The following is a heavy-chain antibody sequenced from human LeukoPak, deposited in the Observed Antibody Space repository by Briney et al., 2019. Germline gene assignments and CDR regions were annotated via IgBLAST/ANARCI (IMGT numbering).Heavy chain of an antibody. Sequence: KPSETLSLTCTVSGYSISSGYYWGWIWQPPGKGLEWIGSIYHSGSTYYNPSLKGRVTISVDTSKNQFSLKLSSVTAADTAVYYCARVIAAAGTDWFDPWGQGTLVTVSS. CDR3: ARVIAAAGTDWFDP. D-gene: IGHD6-13*01. CDR1: GYSISSGYY. V-gene: IGHV4-38-2*02. CDR2: IYHSGST. J-gene: IGHJ5*02.